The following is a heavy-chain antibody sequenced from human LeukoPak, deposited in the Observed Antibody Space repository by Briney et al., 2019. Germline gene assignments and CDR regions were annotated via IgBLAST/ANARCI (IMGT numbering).Heavy chain of an antibody. J-gene: IGHJ3*02. CDR2: INPSGGST. Sequence: ASVKVSCKASGYTFTNYYMHWVRQAPGQGLEWMGIINPSGGSTSYAQKFQGRVTMTRDTSTSTVYMELSSLRSEDTAVYYCARGYSSGWFQYFGAFDIWGQGTMVTVSS. V-gene: IGHV1-46*01. CDR3: ARGYSSGWFQYFGAFDI. D-gene: IGHD6-19*01. CDR1: GYTFTNYY.